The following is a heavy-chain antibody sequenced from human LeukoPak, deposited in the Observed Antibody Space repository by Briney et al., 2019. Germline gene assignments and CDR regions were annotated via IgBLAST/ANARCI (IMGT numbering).Heavy chain of an antibody. J-gene: IGHJ2*01. CDR3: AKALSSSFYYFDL. CDR1: GFTFSSYS. V-gene: IGHV3-23*01. CDR2: IHGGGDVT. Sequence: GGSLRLSCAASGFTFSSYSMNWVRQAPGKGLEWVSTIHGGGDVTYYADSVKGRFTISRDNSRNTLYLQMNSLRAEDTAVYYCAKALSSSFYYFDLGGRGTLVTVSS. D-gene: IGHD3-16*02.